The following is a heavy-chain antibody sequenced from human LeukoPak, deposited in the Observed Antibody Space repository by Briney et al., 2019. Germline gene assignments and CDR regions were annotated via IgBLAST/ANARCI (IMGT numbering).Heavy chain of an antibody. CDR3: ARTFLYGMLFDY. CDR1: GFTFSSYG. J-gene: IGHJ4*02. Sequence: PGGSLRLSCAVSGFTFSSYGMSWVRQAPGKGLEWVSGISGSGGSTYYADSVKGRFTISRDNSKNTLYLQMNSLRAEDTAVYYCARTFLYGMLFDYWGQGTLVTVSS. V-gene: IGHV3-23*01. CDR2: ISGSGGST. D-gene: IGHD2-8*01.